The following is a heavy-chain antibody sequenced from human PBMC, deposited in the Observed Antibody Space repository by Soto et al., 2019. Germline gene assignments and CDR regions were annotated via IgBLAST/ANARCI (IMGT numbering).Heavy chain of an antibody. CDR1: GGSVNTGDNY. CDR2: IYHTGNT. CDR3: AREPLDGMDV. Sequence: HVQLHQSGPRLVKPSQTLSLECSVIGGSVNTGDNYGSWVRQSPGRGLEWIGYIYHTGNTFYNPALENRVTMSVDASKNQFSLTLTSVTAADTAVYFCAREPLDGMDVWGQGTNVTVSS. V-gene: IGHV4-30-4*01. J-gene: IGHJ6*02.